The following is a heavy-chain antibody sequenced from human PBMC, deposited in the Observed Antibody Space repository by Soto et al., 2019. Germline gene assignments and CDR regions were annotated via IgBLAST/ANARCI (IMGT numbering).Heavy chain of an antibody. CDR3: AKVSVVVLAAGDWFDP. CDR1: GFRFSTYP. J-gene: IGHJ5*02. Sequence: GGSLRLSCAASGFRFSTYPMTWVRQAPGKGLEWVSGISRNVGSTYYADSVKGRFTVSRDNSKNTLYLQMNSLRGDDTAVYYCAKVSVVVLAAGDWFDPWGQGTLVTAPQ. V-gene: IGHV3-23*01. D-gene: IGHD2-15*01. CDR2: ISRNVGST.